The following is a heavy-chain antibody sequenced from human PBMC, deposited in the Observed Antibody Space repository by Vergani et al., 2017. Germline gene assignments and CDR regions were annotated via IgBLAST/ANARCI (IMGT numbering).Heavy chain of an antibody. CDR1: GGSISSSY. CDR3: ARVRSAAGTNYYYGMDV. D-gene: IGHD6-13*01. V-gene: IGHV4-59*01. J-gene: IGHJ6*01. CDR2: IYYSGST. Sequence: QVQLQESGPGLVKPSETLSLTCTVSGGSISSSYWSWIRQPPGKGLEWIGYIYYSGSTNYNPSLKSRVTISVDTSKNQFSLKLSSVTAADTAVSYCARVRSAAGTNYYYGMDVWGQGTTVTVSS.